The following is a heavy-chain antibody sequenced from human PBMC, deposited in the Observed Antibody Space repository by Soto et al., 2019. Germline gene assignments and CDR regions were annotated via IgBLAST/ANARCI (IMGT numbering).Heavy chain of an antibody. CDR1: GGSISSYY. J-gene: IGHJ3*02. CDR2: IYYSGST. D-gene: IGHD3-16*01. CDR3: ARDLREVTVPGGPTDAFDI. Sequence: SETLSLTCTVSGGSISSYYWSWIRQPPGKGLEWIGYIYYSGSTNYNPSLKSRVTISVDTSKNQFSLKLSSVTAADTAVYYCARDLREVTVPGGPTDAFDIWGQGTMVTVSS. V-gene: IGHV4-59*01.